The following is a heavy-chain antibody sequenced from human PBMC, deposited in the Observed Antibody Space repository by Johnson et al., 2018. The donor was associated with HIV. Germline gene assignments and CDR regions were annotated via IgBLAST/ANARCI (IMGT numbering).Heavy chain of an antibody. D-gene: IGHD3-10*01. V-gene: IGHV3-20*04. CDR3: AKDSSFSYYYSDAFDI. Sequence: MQLVESGGGVVRPGGSLRLSCAASGFTFDDYGMSWVRQAPGTGLEWVSGIYWNGGSTGYADSVKGRFTISRDNSKNTLYLQRNSLRAEDTAVYYCAKDSSFSYYYSDAFDIWGQGTMVTVSS. CDR1: GFTFDDYG. J-gene: IGHJ3*02. CDR2: IYWNGGST.